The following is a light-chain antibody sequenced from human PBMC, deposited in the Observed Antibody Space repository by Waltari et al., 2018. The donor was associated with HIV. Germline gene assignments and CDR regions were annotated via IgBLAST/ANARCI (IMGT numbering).Light chain of an antibody. CDR2: ANN. CDR3: QSHDNKIFYV. V-gene: IGLV6-57*01. J-gene: IGLJ1*01. Sequence: NFILTQPHSVSESPGKKVTISSTLTSGNIASRYVQWYPQRPGSSPTTVIYANNQRPSGGPVRFSGSIDSSSNSASRTISGLRTEDEADYYCQSHDNKIFYVFGGGTYVTVL. CDR1: SGNIASRY.